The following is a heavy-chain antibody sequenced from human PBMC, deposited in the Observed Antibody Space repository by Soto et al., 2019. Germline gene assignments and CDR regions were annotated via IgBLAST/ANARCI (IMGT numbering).Heavy chain of an antibody. CDR2: ISYDGSNK. CDR3: ARIADCSTTSCSFPSRFHIRGYYYYYGLDV. J-gene: IGHJ6*02. V-gene: IGHV3-30*03. CDR1: GFPFSSYG. Sequence: GGSLSLSCAASGFPFSSYGMHWVRQAPGKGLEWVAVISYDGSNKYYADSVKGRFTISRDNSKNTLYLQMNSLRADDTAVYYCARIADCSTTSCSFPSRFHIRGYYYYYGLDVWGQGTTVTVSS. D-gene: IGHD2-2*01.